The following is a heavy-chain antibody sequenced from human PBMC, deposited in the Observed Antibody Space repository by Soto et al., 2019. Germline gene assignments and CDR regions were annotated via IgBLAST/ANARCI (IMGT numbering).Heavy chain of an antibody. CDR3: AKIGLLWFGEGYYDY. Sequence: VQLVESGGGVVQPGRSLRLSCAASGFTFSSYGMHWVRQAPGKGLEWVAVISYDGSNKYYADSVKGRFTISRDNSKNTLYLQMNSLRAEDTAVYYCAKIGLLWFGEGYYDYWGQGTLVTVSS. V-gene: IGHV3-30*18. CDR1: GFTFSSYG. J-gene: IGHJ4*02. CDR2: ISYDGSNK. D-gene: IGHD3-10*01.